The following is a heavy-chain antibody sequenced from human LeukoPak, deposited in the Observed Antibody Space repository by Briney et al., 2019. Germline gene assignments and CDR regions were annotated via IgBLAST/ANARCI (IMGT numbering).Heavy chain of an antibody. CDR3: AKDYLPVTTAYFDY. J-gene: IGHJ4*02. Sequence: PEGSLRLSCAASGFTFSSYATSWVRQAPGKGLEWISAISGSGGSTYYADSVKGRFTISRDNSKNTLYLQMNSLRAEDTAVYYCAKDYLPVTTAYFDYWGQGTLVTVSS. D-gene: IGHD4-17*01. CDR2: ISGSGGST. CDR1: GFTFSSYA. V-gene: IGHV3-23*01.